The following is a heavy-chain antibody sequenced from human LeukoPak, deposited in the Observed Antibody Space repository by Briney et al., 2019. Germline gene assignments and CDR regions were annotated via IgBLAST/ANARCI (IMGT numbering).Heavy chain of an antibody. CDR2: ISGSGTSA. Sequence: GGSLRLSCAASGFTFSSYAMSWVRQAPGKGLEWVSGISGSGTSAYYADSVKGRFTISRDNSKNTLYLQMNSLRAEDTALYYCARELRIAVAGTKDHWGQGTLVTVSS. J-gene: IGHJ4*02. CDR1: GFTFSSYA. V-gene: IGHV3-23*01. CDR3: ARELRIAVAGTKDH. D-gene: IGHD6-19*01.